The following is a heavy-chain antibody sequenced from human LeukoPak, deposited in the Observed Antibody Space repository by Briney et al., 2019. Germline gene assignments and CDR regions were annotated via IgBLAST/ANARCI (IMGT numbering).Heavy chain of an antibody. Sequence: SGTLSLTCTVSGASINSYYWSWNRQPPGKGLEWIGYIYTSETTKYNPSLRSRVSISIDTSKNQFSLRLSSMTAADTAVYYCARYNTDHFDYWGQGTLVSVSS. CDR2: IYTSETT. CDR3: ARYNTDHFDY. CDR1: GASINSYY. D-gene: IGHD1-14*01. V-gene: IGHV4-4*09. J-gene: IGHJ4*02.